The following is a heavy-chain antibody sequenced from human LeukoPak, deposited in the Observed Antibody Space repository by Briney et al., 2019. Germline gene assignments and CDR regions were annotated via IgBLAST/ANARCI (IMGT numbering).Heavy chain of an antibody. CDR1: GGSISSYY. V-gene: IGHV4-59*01. Sequence: SETLSLTCTVSGGSISSYYWSWIRQPPGKGLEWIGYIYYSGSTNYNHSLKSRVTISVDPSKNQFSLKLSSVTAADTAMYYCARVSGYDWESFYDYWGQGSLVTVSS. D-gene: IGHD5-12*01. J-gene: IGHJ4*02. CDR2: IYYSGST. CDR3: ARVSGYDWESFYDY.